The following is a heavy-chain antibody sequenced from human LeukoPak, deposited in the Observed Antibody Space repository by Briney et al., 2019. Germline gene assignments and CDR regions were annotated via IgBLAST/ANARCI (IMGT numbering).Heavy chain of an antibody. CDR3: AKITIFGVVIPTRLDY. V-gene: IGHV3-23*01. D-gene: IGHD3-3*01. Sequence: PGGSLRCSCAASGFTFSSYAMSWVRQAPGKGLEWVSAISGSGGSTYYADSVKGRFTISRDNSKNTLYLQMNSLRAEDTAVYYCAKITIFGVVIPTRLDYWGQGTLVTVSS. CDR1: GFTFSSYA. J-gene: IGHJ4*02. CDR2: ISGSGGST.